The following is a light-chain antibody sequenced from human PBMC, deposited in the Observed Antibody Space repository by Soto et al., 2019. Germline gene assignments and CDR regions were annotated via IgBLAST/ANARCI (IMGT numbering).Light chain of an antibody. CDR1: QSISNW. J-gene: IGKJ1*01. Sequence: DIQMTQSPSTLSASVGDRVTITCRASQSISNWLAWYQQKPGKAPKLLMYDASSLESGVPSRFSGSGSETEFTLTISSLHPDDFATYYCQQYNTYSTFGQGPKVEVK. CDR2: DAS. CDR3: QQYNTYST. V-gene: IGKV1-5*01.